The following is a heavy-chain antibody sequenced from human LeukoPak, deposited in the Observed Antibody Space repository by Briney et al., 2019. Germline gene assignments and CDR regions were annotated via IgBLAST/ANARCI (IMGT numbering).Heavy chain of an antibody. D-gene: IGHD6-19*01. CDR2: INHSGST. CDR3: ARVRLVGGMFDY. J-gene: IGHJ4*02. CDR1: GGSFSGYY. V-gene: IGHV4-34*01. Sequence: SETLSLTCAVYGGSFSGYYWSWIRQPPGKGLEWIGGINHSGSTNYNPSLKSRVTISVDTSKNQFSLKLSSVTAADTAVYYCARVRLVGGMFDYWGQGTLVTVSS.